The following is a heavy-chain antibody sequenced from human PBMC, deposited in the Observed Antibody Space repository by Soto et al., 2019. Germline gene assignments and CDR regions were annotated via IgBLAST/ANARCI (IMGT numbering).Heavy chain of an antibody. CDR3: AGNEVGRYHFDY. Sequence: QVQLVQPGAEVKKPGASVKVSCKASGYTFTTYAIHWVRQAPGQRLEWMGWINTGNGNTKYSQKFQGRVTITRDTSATTAYMELSSLTSEDTAVYYCAGNEVGRYHFDYWGQGTLVTVSS. V-gene: IGHV1-3*04. CDR1: GYTFTTYA. D-gene: IGHD1-26*01. CDR2: INTGNGNT. J-gene: IGHJ4*02.